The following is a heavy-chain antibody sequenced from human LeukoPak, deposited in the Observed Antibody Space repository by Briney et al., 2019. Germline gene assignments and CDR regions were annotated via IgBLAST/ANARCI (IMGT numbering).Heavy chain of an antibody. CDR1: GGSISSYY. CDR2: IYYSGTT. CDR3: ARNPRSGYFPHYHYYGMDV. D-gene: IGHD3-3*01. V-gene: IGHV4-59*01. Sequence: SETLSLTCTASGGSISSYYWSWIRQPPGKGLEWIGYIYYSGTTNYNPSLKSRVTISVDTSKNQFSLKLSSVTAADTAVYYCARNPRSGYFPHYHYYGMDVWGQGTTVTVSS. J-gene: IGHJ6*02.